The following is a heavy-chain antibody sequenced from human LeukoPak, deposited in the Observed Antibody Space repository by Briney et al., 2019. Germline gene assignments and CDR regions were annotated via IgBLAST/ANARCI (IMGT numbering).Heavy chain of an antibody. J-gene: IGHJ4*02. CDR1: GYTFTNYY. V-gene: IGHV1-46*01. D-gene: IGHD3-10*01. Sequence: ASVKVSCKASGYTFTNYYIHWVRQAPGQGLDRMGTINPSVGSTRSVQARVTLTRDTSTSTAYMELSTLRSEDTAVYYCARSVFPYYSGSGSPYNVDVRQNSHFDFWGQGTLVTVPS. CDR2: INPSVGST. CDR3: ARSVFPYYSGSGSPYNVDVRQNSHFDF.